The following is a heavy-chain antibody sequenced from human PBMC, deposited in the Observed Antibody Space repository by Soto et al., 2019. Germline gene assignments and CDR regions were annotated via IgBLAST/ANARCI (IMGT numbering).Heavy chain of an antibody. V-gene: IGHV3-74*01. D-gene: IGHD1-26*01. CDR1: GSTFSSHW. Sequence: GGSLRLSCAASGSTFSSHWMNWVRQAPGKGLVWVSRINSDGSSTSYADSVKGRFTISRDNAKNTLYLQMNSLRDEDTAVYFCVRDRDLYRDMFHADLWGQGTLVTVSS. CDR3: VRDRDLYRDMFHADL. CDR2: INSDGSST. J-gene: IGHJ4*01.